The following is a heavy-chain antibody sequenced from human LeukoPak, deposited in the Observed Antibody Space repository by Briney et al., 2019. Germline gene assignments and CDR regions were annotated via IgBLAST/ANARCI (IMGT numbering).Heavy chain of an antibody. J-gene: IGHJ6*02. CDR1: GGSISSYY. D-gene: IGHD3-10*01. V-gene: IGHV4-34*01. CDR3: ARGRTGTYYYGSGSYSKSPYFYYGMDV. Sequence: PSETLSLTCTVSGGSISSYYWSWIRQPPGKGLEWIGEINHIGTTNYNPSLKSRVTLSVDTSKNQFSLKLSSVTAADTAVYFCARGRTGTYYYGSGSYSKSPYFYYGMDVWGQGTTVTVSS. CDR2: INHIGTT.